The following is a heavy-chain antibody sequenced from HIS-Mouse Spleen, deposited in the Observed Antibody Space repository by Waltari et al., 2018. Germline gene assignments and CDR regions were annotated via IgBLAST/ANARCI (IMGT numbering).Heavy chain of an antibody. D-gene: IGHD6-13*01. Sequence: QLQLQESGPGLVKPSETLSLTCTVSGGSLSRRTYYWGWIRQPPGKGLEWIGSIYYSGRTYYNPYLKSRVTITVDTSKNQFSLKLSSVTAADTAVYYCAREIPYSSSWYDWYFDLWGRGTLVTVSS. CDR2: IYYSGRT. CDR1: GGSLSRRTYY. J-gene: IGHJ2*01. V-gene: IGHV4-39*07. CDR3: AREIPYSSSWYDWYFDL.